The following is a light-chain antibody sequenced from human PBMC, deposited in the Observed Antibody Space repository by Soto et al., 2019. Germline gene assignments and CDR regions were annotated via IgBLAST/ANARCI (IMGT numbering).Light chain of an antibody. CDR2: GAS. Sequence: EIVLTQSPGTLSLSPGERATLSCRASQSVSSSFLAWYQQKPGQAPRLLIYGASSRATGIPDRFSGSGSGTDFTLPISRLEPEDFAVYSCQQYDSSPWTFGQGTKVEIK. V-gene: IGKV3-20*01. J-gene: IGKJ1*01. CDR1: QSVSSSF. CDR3: QQYDSSPWT.